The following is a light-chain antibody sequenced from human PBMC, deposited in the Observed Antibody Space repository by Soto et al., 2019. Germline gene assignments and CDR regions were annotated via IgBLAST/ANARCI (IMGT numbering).Light chain of an antibody. Sequence: QSVLTQPASVSGSPGQSITISCTGTSSDVGGYNYVSWFQQHPGKAPKLIIYEVSNRPSGVSIRFSGSKSGNTASLTISGLHAEDEAEYYCSSFANSIPLYVFGPGTKVTVL. CDR2: EVS. J-gene: IGLJ1*01. CDR3: SSFANSIPLYV. CDR1: SSDVGGYNY. V-gene: IGLV2-14*01.